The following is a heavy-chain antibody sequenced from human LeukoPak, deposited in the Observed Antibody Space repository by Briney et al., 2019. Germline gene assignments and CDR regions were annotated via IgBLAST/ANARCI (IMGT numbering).Heavy chain of an antibody. J-gene: IGHJ4*02. Sequence: GGSLRLSCAASGFTFDDYAMHWVRQAPGKGLEWVSGISWNSGSIGYADSVKGRFTISRDNAKNSLYLQMNSLRAEDTALYYCAKGPPFRNYYRMYGIDYWGQGTLVTVSS. CDR3: AKGPPFRNYYRMYGIDY. CDR2: ISWNSGSI. CDR1: GFTFDDYA. V-gene: IGHV3-9*01. D-gene: IGHD3-22*01.